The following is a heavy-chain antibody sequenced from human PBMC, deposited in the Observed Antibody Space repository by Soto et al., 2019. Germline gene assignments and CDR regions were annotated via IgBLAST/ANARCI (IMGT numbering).Heavy chain of an antibody. J-gene: IGHJ4*02. D-gene: IGHD5-12*01. CDR2: IRNKAYGGTT. Sequence: EVQLVESGGGLVQPGRSLRLSCTTSGFTFADYTLSWFRQAPGKGLEWLGVIRNKAYGGTTEYAASVKGRFSISRDDSKNIAYLQMNSLKTEATAVYYCIRDGRYSGYPPPAFWGQGTLVIASS. V-gene: IGHV3-49*03. CDR1: GFTFADYT. CDR3: IRDGRYSGYPPPAF.